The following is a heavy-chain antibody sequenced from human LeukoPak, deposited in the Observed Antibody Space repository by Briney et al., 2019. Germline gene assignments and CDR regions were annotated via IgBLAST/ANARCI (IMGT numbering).Heavy chain of an antibody. V-gene: IGHV3-7*01. Sequence: PGGSLRLSCAASGFTFSSYWMSWVRQAPGRGLEWVANIKQDGSEIYYVDSVKGRFTISRDNAKNSLYLQMNSLRAEDTAVYYCARIGMVYAITYFDYWGQGILVAVSS. CDR1: GFTFSSYW. CDR3: ARIGMVYAITYFDY. J-gene: IGHJ4*02. CDR2: IKQDGSEI. D-gene: IGHD2-8*01.